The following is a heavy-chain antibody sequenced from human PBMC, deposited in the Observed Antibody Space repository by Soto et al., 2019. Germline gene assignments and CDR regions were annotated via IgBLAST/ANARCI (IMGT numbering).Heavy chain of an antibody. CDR2: IISKTYCGTR. CDR1: VFTFSKAW. V-gene: IGHV3-15*01. D-gene: IGHD1-26*01. J-gene: IGHJ4*02. CDR3: TTDSGMSPYSFDY. Sequence: LRLSCATSVFTFSKAWVVWVRQAPGKRLEGVGRIISKTYCGTRDYAAPVKGRFTISRDDSKSTLYLQMNSLKTEDTAFYYCTTDSGMSPYSFDYWGQGTLVTVSS.